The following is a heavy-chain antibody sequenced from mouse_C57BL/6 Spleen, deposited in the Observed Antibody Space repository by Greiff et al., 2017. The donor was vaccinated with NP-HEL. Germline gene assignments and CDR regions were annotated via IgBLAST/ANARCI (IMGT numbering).Heavy chain of an antibody. V-gene: IGHV5-4*01. Sequence: EVHLVESGGGLVKPGGSLKLSCAASGFTFSSYAMSWVRQTPEKRLEWVATISDGGSYTYYPDNVKGRFTISRDNAKNNLYLQMSHLKSEDTAMYYCARDPSVGYFDYWGQGTTLTVSS. J-gene: IGHJ2*01. CDR1: GFTFSSYA. CDR2: ISDGGSYT. D-gene: IGHD6-1*01. CDR3: ARDPSVGYFDY.